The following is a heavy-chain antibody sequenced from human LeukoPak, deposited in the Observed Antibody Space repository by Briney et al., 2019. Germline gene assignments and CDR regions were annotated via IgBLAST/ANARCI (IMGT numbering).Heavy chain of an antibody. V-gene: IGHV4-39*01. CDR3: ARLTMIVVVIDY. J-gene: IGHJ4*02. CDR1: GGSISSSSYY. CDR2: IYYSGST. Sequence: SETLSLTCTVSGGSISSSSYYWGWIRQPPGKGLEWIVSIYYSGSTYYNPSLKSRVTISVDTSKNQFSLKLSSVTAADTAVYYCARLTMIVVVIDYWGQGTLVTVSS. D-gene: IGHD3-22*01.